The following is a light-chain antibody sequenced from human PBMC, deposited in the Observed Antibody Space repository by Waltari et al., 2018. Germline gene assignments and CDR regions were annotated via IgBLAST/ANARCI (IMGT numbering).Light chain of an antibody. Sequence: NFMLTQPHSVSDSPGKTVTIPCTGSSGSSASNYGQWYQQRPGSAPTTVIYEDNQRPSGVPDRFSGSIDSSSNSASLTISGLKTEDEADYYCQSYDSSNQGVFGGGTKLTVL. V-gene: IGLV6-57*02. J-gene: IGLJ3*02. CDR1: SGSSASNY. CDR3: QSYDSSNQGV. CDR2: EDN.